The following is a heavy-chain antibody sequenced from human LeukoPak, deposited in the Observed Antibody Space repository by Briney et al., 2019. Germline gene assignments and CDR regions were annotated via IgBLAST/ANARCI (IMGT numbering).Heavy chain of an antibody. CDR2: IYYSGST. CDR3: ARQSTIVGAATNYFDY. J-gene: IGHJ4*02. CDR1: GGSISSSTYH. Sequence: SETLSLTCTVSGGSISSSTYHWGWIRQPPGKGLEWTGSIYYSGSTNYNPSLKSRVTISVDTSKNEFSLKLSSVTAADTAVYYCARQSTIVGAATNYFDYWGQGTLVTLSS. D-gene: IGHD1-26*01. V-gene: IGHV4-39*01.